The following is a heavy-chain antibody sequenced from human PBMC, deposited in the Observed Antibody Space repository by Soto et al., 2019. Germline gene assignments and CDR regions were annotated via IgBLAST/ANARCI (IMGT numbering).Heavy chain of an antibody. CDR1: GFTFSSYW. V-gene: IGHV3-7*05. D-gene: IGHD6-6*01. J-gene: IGHJ6*02. Sequence: GGSLRLSCVASGFTFSSYWMTWVRQAPGKGLEWVANIKQDGSEKYYVDSVKGRFTISRDNAKNSLYLQMNSLRAEDTAVYYCARDRRIAARWNNYYYGLDVWGQGTTVTVSS. CDR3: ARDRRIAARWNNYYYGLDV. CDR2: IKQDGSEK.